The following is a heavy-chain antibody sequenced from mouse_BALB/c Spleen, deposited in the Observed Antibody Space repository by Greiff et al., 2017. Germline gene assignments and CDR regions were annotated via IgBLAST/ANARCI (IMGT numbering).Heavy chain of an antibody. J-gene: IGHJ3*01. CDR2: ISNLAYSI. CDR3: ARDGYEAY. Sequence: EVQVVESGGGLVQPGGSRKLSCAASGFTFSDYGMAWVRQAPGKGPEWVAFISNLAYSIYYADTVTGRFTISRENAKNTLYLEMSSLRSEDTAMYYCARDGYEAYWGQGTLVTVSA. D-gene: IGHD2-2*01. CDR1: GFTFSDYG. V-gene: IGHV5-15*02.